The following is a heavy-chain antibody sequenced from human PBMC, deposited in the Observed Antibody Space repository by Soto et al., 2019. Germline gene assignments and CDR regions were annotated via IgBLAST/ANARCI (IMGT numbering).Heavy chain of an antibody. Sequence: QVQLVESGGGVVQPGRSLRLSCAASGFTFSSYGMHWVRQAPGKGLEWVAGIWYDGSNKYYADSVKGRFTISRDNSKNTPKLQSNRQRAEDTAVYYCVKDRGDYYDSSGDSFGAFDIWGQGTMVTVSS. J-gene: IGHJ3*02. CDR1: GFTFSSYG. V-gene: IGHV3-33*06. D-gene: IGHD3-22*01. CDR2: IWYDGSNK. CDR3: VKDRGDYYDSSGDSFGAFDI.